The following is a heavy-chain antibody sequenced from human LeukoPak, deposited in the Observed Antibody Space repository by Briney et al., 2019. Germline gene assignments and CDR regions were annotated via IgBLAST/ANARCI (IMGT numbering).Heavy chain of an antibody. Sequence: ASVKVSCKASGYTFSGYYIHWVRQAPGQGLEWMGIINTSGGSTNYAKKFQGRVTMTRDTSTSTVYMELSSLRSEDTAVYYCAREGGIAATYFDHWGQGTLVTVSS. CDR1: GYTFSGYY. CDR2: INTSGGST. V-gene: IGHV1-46*01. D-gene: IGHD2-15*01. J-gene: IGHJ4*02. CDR3: AREGGIAATYFDH.